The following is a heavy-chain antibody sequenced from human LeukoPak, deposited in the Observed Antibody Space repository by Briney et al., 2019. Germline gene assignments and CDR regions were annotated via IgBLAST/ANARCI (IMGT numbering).Heavy chain of an antibody. CDR1: GFTFSSYA. CDR2: ISGSGTNT. D-gene: IGHD3-10*02. J-gene: IGHJ6*04. V-gene: IGHV3-23*01. CDR3: AELGITMIGGV. Sequence: GESLRLSCAASGFTFSSYAMSWVRQAPGKGLEWVSAISGSGTNTYYADSVKGRFTISRDNSKNSLYLQMNSLRAEDTAVYYCAELGITMIGGVWGKGTTVTISS.